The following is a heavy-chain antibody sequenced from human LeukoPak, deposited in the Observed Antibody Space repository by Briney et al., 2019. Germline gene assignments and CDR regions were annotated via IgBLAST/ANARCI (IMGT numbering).Heavy chain of an antibody. Sequence: PSETLSLTCAVYGGSFSGYYWSWIRQPPGKGLEWIGEINHSGSTDYNPSLKSRVTISVDTSKNQFSLKLSSVTAEDTAVYYCASLDYYWGYFDYWGQGTLVTVSS. J-gene: IGHJ4*02. CDR2: INHSGST. CDR1: GGSFSGYY. D-gene: IGHD3-16*01. V-gene: IGHV4-34*01. CDR3: ASLDYYWGYFDY.